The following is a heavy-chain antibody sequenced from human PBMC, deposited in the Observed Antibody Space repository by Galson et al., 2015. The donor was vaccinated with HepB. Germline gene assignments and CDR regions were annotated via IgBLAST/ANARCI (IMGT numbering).Heavy chain of an antibody. V-gene: IGHV3-30*18. CDR3: AKGSNDGSGSTEYYFDY. Sequence: SLRLTYAASGFIFSSYGIHRHRQAPGKGLERVAVISYDGSTKTYVDSVKGRITISRDNSKNTLYLQMNSLRAEDTAVYYCAKGSNDGSGSTEYYFDYWGQGTLVTVSS. J-gene: IGHJ4*02. CDR1: GFIFSSYG. D-gene: IGHD3-10*01. CDR2: ISYDGSTK.